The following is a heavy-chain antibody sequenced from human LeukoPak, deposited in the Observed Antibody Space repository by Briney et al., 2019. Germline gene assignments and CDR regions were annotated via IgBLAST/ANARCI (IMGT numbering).Heavy chain of an antibody. CDR3: AGASMGMEQQLVLYYYYYMDV. Sequence: ASVKVSCKASGYTFTGYYMHWVRQAPGQGLEWMGWINPNSGGTNYAQKFQGRVTMARDTSISTAYMELSRLRSDDTAVYYCAGASMGMEQQLVLYYYYYMDVWGKGTTVTVSS. CDR2: INPNSGGT. CDR1: GYTFTGYY. J-gene: IGHJ6*03. D-gene: IGHD6-13*01. V-gene: IGHV1-2*02.